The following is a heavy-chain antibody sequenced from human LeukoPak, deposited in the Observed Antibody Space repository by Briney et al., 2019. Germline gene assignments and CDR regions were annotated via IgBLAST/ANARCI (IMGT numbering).Heavy chain of an antibody. V-gene: IGHV1-46*01. CDR3: ARGRGLTAIRYYFDY. CDR2: INPSGGST. CDR1: GGTFSSYA. J-gene: IGHJ4*02. Sequence: ASVKVSCKASGGTFSSYAISWVRQAPGQGLEWMGIINPSGGSTSYAQKFQGRVTMTRDTSTSTVYMELSSLRSEDTAVYYCARGRGLTAIRYYFDYWGQGTLVTVSS. D-gene: IGHD2-2*01.